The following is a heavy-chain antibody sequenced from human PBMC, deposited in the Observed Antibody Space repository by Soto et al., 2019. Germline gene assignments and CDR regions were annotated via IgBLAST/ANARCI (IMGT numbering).Heavy chain of an antibody. D-gene: IGHD2-2*02. CDR2: IYWDDDK. Sequence: QITLKESGPALVKPTQTLTLTCTFSGFSLSTSGVGVGWIRQPPGEALEWLALIYWDDDKRYSSSLKSRLTLTKDTSKNQVVLTMTNVDPVDTATYYCAHRPALGYCSTSSCYRPYYFVYLGQGTRVTVSP. CDR3: AHRPALGYCSTSSCYRPYYFVY. V-gene: IGHV2-5*02. J-gene: IGHJ4*02. CDR1: GFSLSTSGVG.